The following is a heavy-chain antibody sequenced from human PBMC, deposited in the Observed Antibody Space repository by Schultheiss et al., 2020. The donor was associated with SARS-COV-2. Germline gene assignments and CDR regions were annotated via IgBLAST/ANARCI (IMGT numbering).Heavy chain of an antibody. CDR3: AREQAYCGGDCQPPYYYYGMDV. J-gene: IGHJ6*02. CDR1: RGSISSGSYY. Sequence: SETLSLTCTVSRGSISSGSYYWSWIRQPAGKGLEWIGRIYTSGSTNYNPSLKSRVTMSVDTSKNQFSLKLSSVTAADTAVYYCAREQAYCGGDCQPPYYYYGMDVWGQGTTVTVSS. CDR2: IYTSGST. V-gene: IGHV4-61*02. D-gene: IGHD2-21*02.